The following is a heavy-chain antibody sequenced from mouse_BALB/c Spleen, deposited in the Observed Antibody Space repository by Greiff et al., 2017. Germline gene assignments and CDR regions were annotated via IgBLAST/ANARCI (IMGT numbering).Heavy chain of an antibody. CDR2: IWAGGST. J-gene: IGHJ3*01. CDR1: GFSLTSYG. D-gene: IGHD2-10*02. V-gene: IGHV2-9*02. CDR3: ARDRGYGNYEGFAY. Sequence: VQVVESGPGLVAPSQSLSITCTVSGFSLTSYGVHWVRQPPGKGLEWLGVIWAGGSTNYNSALMSRLSISKDNSKSQVFLKMNSLQTDDTAMYYCARDRGYGNYEGFAYWGQGTLVTVSA.